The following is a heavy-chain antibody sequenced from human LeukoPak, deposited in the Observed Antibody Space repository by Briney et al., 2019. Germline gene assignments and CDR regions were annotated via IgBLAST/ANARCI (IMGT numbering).Heavy chain of an antibody. Sequence: QSGRSLRPSCAASGFTFSTFAMIWVRQPPGKGLEWVSSIFPSGGEIHYADSVRGRFTISRDNSKSTLSLQMNSLRAEDTAIYYCATYRQVLLPFESWGQGTLVTVSS. CDR2: IFPSGGEI. V-gene: IGHV3-23*01. CDR1: GFTFSTFA. J-gene: IGHJ4*02. CDR3: ATYRQVLLPFES. D-gene: IGHD2-8*02.